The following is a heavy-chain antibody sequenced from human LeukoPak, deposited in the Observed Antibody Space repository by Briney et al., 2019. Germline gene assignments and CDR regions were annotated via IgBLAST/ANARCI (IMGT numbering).Heavy chain of an antibody. Sequence: PGGSLRLSCAASGFTVSSYWMHWVRQTPGKGLMWVSRIESDGSTIYADSVKDRFTISRDNGKNTVYLQMNSLRVDDTAMYYCAGAVTYFYGSVTYDWFDPWGQGTLVTVSS. D-gene: IGHD3-10*01. CDR2: IESDGST. J-gene: IGHJ5*02. CDR3: AGAVTYFYGSVTYDWFDP. V-gene: IGHV3-74*01. CDR1: GFTVSSYW.